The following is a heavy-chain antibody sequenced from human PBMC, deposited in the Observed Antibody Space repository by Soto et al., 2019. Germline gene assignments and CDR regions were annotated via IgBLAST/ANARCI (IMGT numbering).Heavy chain of an antibody. CDR3: ARGGGSSSWVLNSPFDP. CDR1: GGTFSSYA. CDR2: IIPIFGTA. D-gene: IGHD6-13*01. J-gene: IGHJ5*02. V-gene: IGHV1-69*06. Sequence: QVQLVQSGAEVKKPGSSVKVSCKASGGTFSSYAISWVRQAPGQGLEWMGGIIPIFGTANYAQKFQGRVTITADKSTSTSYVELSSLRSEDTDVYYCARGGGSSSWVLNSPFDPWGQGTLVTVSS.